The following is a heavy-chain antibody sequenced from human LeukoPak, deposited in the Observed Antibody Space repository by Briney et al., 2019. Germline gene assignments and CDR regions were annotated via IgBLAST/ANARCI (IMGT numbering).Heavy chain of an antibody. J-gene: IGHJ4*02. D-gene: IGHD6-19*01. CDR3: ARDLAVAAYAFDY. CDR1: GFTFSSYW. V-gene: IGHV3-74*01. CDR2: INSDGSST. Sequence: GGSLRLSCAASGFTFSSYWMHWVRQAPGKGLVWVPRINSDGSSTSYADSVKGRFTISRDNAKNTLYLQMNSLRAEDTAVYYCARDLAVAAYAFDYWGQGTLVTVSS.